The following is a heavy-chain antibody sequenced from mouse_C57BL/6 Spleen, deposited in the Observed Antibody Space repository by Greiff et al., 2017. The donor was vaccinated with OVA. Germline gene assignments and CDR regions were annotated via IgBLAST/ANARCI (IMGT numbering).Heavy chain of an antibody. Sequence: QVQLQQSGAELVRPGASVTLSCKASGYTFTDYEMHWVKQTPVHGLEWIGAIDPETGGTAYNQKFKGKAILTADKSSSTAYMELRSLTSEDSAVYCCTREATTVVAHGYFDVWGTGTTVTVSS. CDR3: TREATTVVAHGYFDV. CDR1: GYTFTDYE. V-gene: IGHV1-15*01. CDR2: IDPETGGT. D-gene: IGHD1-1*01. J-gene: IGHJ1*03.